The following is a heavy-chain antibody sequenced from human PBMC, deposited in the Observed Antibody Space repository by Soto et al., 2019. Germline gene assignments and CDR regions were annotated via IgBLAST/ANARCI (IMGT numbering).Heavy chain of an antibody. CDR1: GGSISSGGYY. J-gene: IGHJ4*01. D-gene: IGHD6-13*01. Sequence: SETLSITCTVSGGSISSGGYYCSWIRQHPGKGLEWIGYIYYSGSTYYNPSLKSRVTISVDTSKNQFSLKLSSVTAADTAVYYCARDGIAAAGTEAYWVHGTLVTVFS. CDR2: IYYSGST. V-gene: IGHV4-31*03. CDR3: ARDGIAAAGTEAY.